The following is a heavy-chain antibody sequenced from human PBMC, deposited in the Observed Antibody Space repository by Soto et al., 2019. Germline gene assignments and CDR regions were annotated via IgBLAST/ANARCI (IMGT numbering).Heavy chain of an antibody. CDR3: ARVVGMATIYN. D-gene: IGHD5-12*01. CDR1: GGSISSGDYY. V-gene: IGHV4-30-4*01. Sequence: SETLSLTCTVSGGSISSGDYYWSWIRQPPGKGLEWIGYIYYSGSTYYNPSLKSRVTISVDTSKNQFSLKLSSVTAADTAVYYCARVVGMATIYNWGQGTLVTVSS. CDR2: IYYSGST. J-gene: IGHJ1*01.